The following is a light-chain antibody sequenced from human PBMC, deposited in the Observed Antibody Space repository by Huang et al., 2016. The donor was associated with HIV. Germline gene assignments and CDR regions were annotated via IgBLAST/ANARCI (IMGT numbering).Light chain of an antibody. J-gene: IGKJ4*01. Sequence: EIVLTQSPATLSLSPGERATLSCRASQSVNSNLAWYQQKPGQAPRLLIYDAYSRAAGIPARFSGSGSGTDFTLTINSLEPEDFAVYYCHQRSSWPLTFGGGTRVEIK. CDR2: DAY. CDR3: HQRSSWPLT. V-gene: IGKV3-11*01. CDR1: QSVNSN.